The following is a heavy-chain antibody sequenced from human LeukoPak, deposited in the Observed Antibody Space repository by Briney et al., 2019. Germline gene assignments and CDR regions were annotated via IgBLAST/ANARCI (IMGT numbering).Heavy chain of an antibody. J-gene: IGHJ3*02. CDR2: IYPGDSDT. Sequence: GESLRISGKGSGYSFTNYWIGWVRQMPGKGLEWMGIIYPGDSDTRYSPSFQGQVSISVDKSITTAYLQWSSLKAADTAMYYCARTYYYDSSGYYNPFDIWGEGTMVTVSS. D-gene: IGHD3-22*01. CDR1: GYSFTNYW. V-gene: IGHV5-51*01. CDR3: ARTYYYDSSGYYNPFDI.